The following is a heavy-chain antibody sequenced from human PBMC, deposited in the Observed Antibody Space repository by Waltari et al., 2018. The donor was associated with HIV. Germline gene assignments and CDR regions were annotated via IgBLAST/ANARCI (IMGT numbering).Heavy chain of an antibody. J-gene: IGHJ4*02. CDR2: ISGSGATT. CDR1: GFTFINYA. V-gene: IGHV3-23*01. D-gene: IGHD6-6*01. Sequence: EVQLLESGGGLVQPGGSLRLSCAASGFTFINYAKTWVRQAPGKGLEWVSVISGSGATTYYAASVKGRFTISRDNSKNTLYLQISSLRAEDTAVYYCAKRPSSSNLGWYFDYWGQGTLVTVSS. CDR3: AKRPSSSNLGWYFDY.